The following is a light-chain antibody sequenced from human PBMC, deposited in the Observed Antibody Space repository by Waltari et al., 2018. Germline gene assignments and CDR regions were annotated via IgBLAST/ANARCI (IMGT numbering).Light chain of an antibody. J-gene: IGLJ1*01. CDR2: DVS. CDR1: SSDVGAYNY. CDR3: GTSTTTRNHV. V-gene: IGLV2-14*03. Sequence: QSALTQPAPVSGSPGQSITLSCPGTSSDVGAYNYVFWYQQHPGKAPKLIIYDVSVRPSGVSNRFSGSKSGNTASLTISGLHTEDEADYYCGTSTTTRNHVFGTGTKVTVL.